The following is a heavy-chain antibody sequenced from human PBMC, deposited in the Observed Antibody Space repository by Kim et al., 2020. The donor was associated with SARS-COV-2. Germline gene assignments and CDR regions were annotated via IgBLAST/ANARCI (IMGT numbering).Heavy chain of an antibody. CDR2: IIPIFGTA. CDR1: GGTFSSYA. D-gene: IGHD3-22*01. Sequence: SVKVSCKASGGTFSSYAISWVRQAHGQGLEWMGGIIPIFGTANYAQKFQGRVTITADESTSTAYMELSSLRSEDTAVYYCARDGRYYYDSSGNWFDPWGQGTLVTVSS. V-gene: IGHV1-69*13. J-gene: IGHJ5*02. CDR3: ARDGRYYYDSSGNWFDP.